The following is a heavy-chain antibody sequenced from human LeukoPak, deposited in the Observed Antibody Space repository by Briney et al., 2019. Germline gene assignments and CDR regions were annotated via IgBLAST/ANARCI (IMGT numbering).Heavy chain of an antibody. D-gene: IGHD1-26*01. CDR1: GFTFSNAW. Sequence: GGSLRLSCAASGFTFSNAWMNWVRQAPGKGLEWVGRIKSKTDGGTTDYAAPVEGRFTISRDDSKNTLYLQMNSLKTEDTAVYYCTTGVSGSPFDAFDIWGQGTMVTVSS. J-gene: IGHJ3*02. V-gene: IGHV3-15*07. CDR2: IKSKTDGGTT. CDR3: TTGVSGSPFDAFDI.